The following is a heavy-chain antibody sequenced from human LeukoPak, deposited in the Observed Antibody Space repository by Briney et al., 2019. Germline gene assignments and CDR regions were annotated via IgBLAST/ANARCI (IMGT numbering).Heavy chain of an antibody. D-gene: IGHD3-10*01. Sequence: ASVKVSCKASGYTFTSCDINWVRQATGQGLEWMGWMNPNSGNTGYAQKFQGRVTMTRNTSISTAYMELSRLRSDDTAVYYCARGSPLLWFGTPYYYYYYYMDVWGKGTTVTVSS. CDR1: GYTFTSCD. V-gene: IGHV1-8*01. CDR3: ARGSPLLWFGTPYYYYYYYMDV. CDR2: MNPNSGNT. J-gene: IGHJ6*03.